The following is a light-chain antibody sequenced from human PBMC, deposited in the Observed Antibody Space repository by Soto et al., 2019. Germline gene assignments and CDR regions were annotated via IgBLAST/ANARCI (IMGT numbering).Light chain of an antibody. CDR1: RSVSSSY. Sequence: EIVLTQSPGTLSLSPGERATLSCRSSRSVSSSYLAWYQQKPGQAPRLLVHGASSRATGIPDRFSGRGSGTDFTLTISRLEPEDFAVYYCQQYGSSPPSSTFGQGTRLEIK. CDR2: GAS. CDR3: QQYGSSPPSST. V-gene: IGKV3-20*01. J-gene: IGKJ5*01.